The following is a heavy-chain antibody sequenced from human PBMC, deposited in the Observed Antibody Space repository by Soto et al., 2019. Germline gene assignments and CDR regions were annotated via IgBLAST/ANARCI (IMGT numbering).Heavy chain of an antibody. D-gene: IGHD2-15*01. CDR1: GYTFSDYY. CDR2: ISPNNGAT. J-gene: IGHJ3*01. Sequence: QVQLVQSGAEVKKPGASMKVSCKASGYTFSDYYMHWVRQAPGQGLECMGWISPNNGATNYAQKLQARVTRTRAASITTAYMERSRLRSDDTAVYYCARGGEFCSTGSCNSSLGDAFDVWGQGTTVTVSS. V-gene: IGHV1-2*02. CDR3: ARGGEFCSTGSCNSSLGDAFDV.